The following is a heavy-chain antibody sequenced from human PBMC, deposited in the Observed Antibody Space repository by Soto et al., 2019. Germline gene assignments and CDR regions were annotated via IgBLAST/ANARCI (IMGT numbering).Heavy chain of an antibody. J-gene: IGHJ6*03. Sequence: GGSLRLSCAASGFIFSDYWMSWVRQAPGKGLEWVATIRQDGSEKHHVDSVEGRFTISRDNGKNSLFLQMSSLRVEDTAVYYCAICCGRGSCPYYMEFSGKGSSVT. CDR1: GFIFSDYW. V-gene: IGHV3-7*01. D-gene: IGHD2-15*01. CDR2: IRQDGSEK. CDR3: AICCGRGSCPYYMEF.